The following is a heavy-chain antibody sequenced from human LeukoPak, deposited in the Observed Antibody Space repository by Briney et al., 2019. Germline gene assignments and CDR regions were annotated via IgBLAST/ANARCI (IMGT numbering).Heavy chain of an antibody. D-gene: IGHD3-16*01. CDR1: GGTFSSYA. CDR3: ARNPPGAGGVMGY. Sequence: GASVTVSCKASGGTFSSYAISWVRQAPGQGLEWMGRIIPILGIANYAQKFQGRVTITADKSTSTAYMELSSLRSEDTAVYYCARNPPGAGGVMGYWGQGTLVTVSS. J-gene: IGHJ4*02. V-gene: IGHV1-69*04. CDR2: IIPILGIA.